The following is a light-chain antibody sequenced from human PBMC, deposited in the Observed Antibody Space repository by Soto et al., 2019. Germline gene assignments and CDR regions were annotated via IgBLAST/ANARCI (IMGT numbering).Light chain of an antibody. V-gene: IGKV3-15*01. CDR2: GAS. CDR3: QQYNNWPPET. Sequence: EIVMTQSPATLSVSPGERATLSCRASQSVSSNLAWYQQKPGQAPRLLIYGASTRATGIPARFSGSGSGTEFTLTISRLQSEDFAVYYRQQYNNWPPETFGQGTKVDIK. J-gene: IGKJ1*01. CDR1: QSVSSN.